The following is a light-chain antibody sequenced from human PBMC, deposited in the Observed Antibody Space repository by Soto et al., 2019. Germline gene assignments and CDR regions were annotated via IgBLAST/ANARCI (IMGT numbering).Light chain of an antibody. Sequence: EIVLTQSPGTLSLSPGERATLSCRASQSVSSSYLAWYQQKPGQAPRLLIYGASSRATGIPDRFSGSGSGTIYTLTTSSMESDDCAVYYCQQDGSSPPWRCGQGPKVEIK. V-gene: IGKV3-20*01. CDR1: QSVSSSY. CDR3: QQDGSSPPWR. CDR2: GAS. J-gene: IGKJ1*01.